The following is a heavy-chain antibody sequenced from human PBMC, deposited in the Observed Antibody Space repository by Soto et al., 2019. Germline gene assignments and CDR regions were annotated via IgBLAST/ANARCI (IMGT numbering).Heavy chain of an antibody. J-gene: IGHJ4*02. D-gene: IGHD6-13*01. Sequence: GGSLRLSCAASGFTFRSFGIHWGRPAPGKGLEWVAVISHDGSKTNYADSVKGRFTISRDNAKNTLYLQMNSLRAEDTAVYYCARVHSSSYHYFDYWGQGTVVTVSS. V-gene: IGHV3-30*03. CDR2: ISHDGSKT. CDR3: ARVHSSSYHYFDY. CDR1: GFTFRSFG.